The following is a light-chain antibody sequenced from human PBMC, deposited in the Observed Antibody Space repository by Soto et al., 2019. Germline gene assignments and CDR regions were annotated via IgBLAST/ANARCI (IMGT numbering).Light chain of an antibody. CDR3: QQYNTFSRT. Sequence: DIQMPQSPSTLSSSVGDGVTISCRASQYVRNWLAWDQPPPGKAPRLLISKASSLESGVPSRFSGSGSGTQFTLNITSLQPDDVATYYCQQYNTFSRTFGQGTRV. CDR1: QYVRNW. CDR2: KAS. J-gene: IGKJ1*01. V-gene: IGKV1-5*03.